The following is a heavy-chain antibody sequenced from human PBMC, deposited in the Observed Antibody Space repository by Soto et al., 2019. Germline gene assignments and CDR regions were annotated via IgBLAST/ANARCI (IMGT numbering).Heavy chain of an antibody. D-gene: IGHD2-8*01. J-gene: IGHJ4*02. CDR1: GFTFSTYA. CDR3: AKGACTNGVCYNAY. Sequence: EVQLLESGGGLEQPGGSLRLSCAASGFTFSTYAMSWVRQAPGKGLEWVSTITGSGGSTYYADSVKGRFTISRENSKNTLYLQMNSLRAEDTALYYCAKGACTNGVCYNAYWGQGTLVTVSS. V-gene: IGHV3-23*01. CDR2: ITGSGGST.